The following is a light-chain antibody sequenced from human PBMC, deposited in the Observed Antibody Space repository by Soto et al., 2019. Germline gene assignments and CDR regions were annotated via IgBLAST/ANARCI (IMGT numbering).Light chain of an antibody. CDR3: QQYYDWPIT. J-gene: IGKJ5*01. CDR2: GAS. V-gene: IGKV3-15*01. CDR1: QSISTN. Sequence: EIVMTQFPATPSVSPGERATLSCRASQSISTNLAWYHQKPGQAPRLLIYGASTRATGIPARFSGSGSGTEFTLTISSLQSEDFAVYYCQQYYDWPITFGQGTRLEIK.